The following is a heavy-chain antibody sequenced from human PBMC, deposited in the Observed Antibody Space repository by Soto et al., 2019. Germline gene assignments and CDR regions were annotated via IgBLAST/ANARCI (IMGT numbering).Heavy chain of an antibody. CDR3: ARRDSGYADYMDV. CDR1: GGSISSGGYY. J-gene: IGHJ6*03. V-gene: IGHV4-31*03. D-gene: IGHD5-12*01. Sequence: QVQLQESGPGLVKPSQTLSLTCTVSGGSISSGGYYWSWIRQHPGKRLEWIGYIYYSGSTYYNPSRTSRVTISVDTSKNQFSLKLSSVTAADTAVYYCARRDSGYADYMDVWGKGTTVTVSS. CDR2: IYYSGST.